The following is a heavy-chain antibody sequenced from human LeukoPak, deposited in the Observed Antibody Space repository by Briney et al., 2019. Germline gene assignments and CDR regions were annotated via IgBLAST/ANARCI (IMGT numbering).Heavy chain of an antibody. D-gene: IGHD2-2*01. CDR1: GGTFTSYY. J-gene: IGHJ4*02. CDR2: INPSGGST. Sequence: ASVKVSCKASGGTFTSYYMHWVRQAPGQGLEWMGIINPSGGSTSYAQKFQGRVTMTRDTSTSTVYMELSSLRSEDTAVYYCARDIVVVPAATQGFDYWGQGTLVTVSS. V-gene: IGHV1-46*01. CDR3: ARDIVVVPAATQGFDY.